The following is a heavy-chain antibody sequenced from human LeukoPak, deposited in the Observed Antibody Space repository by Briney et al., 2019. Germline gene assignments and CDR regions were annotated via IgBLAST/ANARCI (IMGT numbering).Heavy chain of an antibody. CDR3: AKYNRGNYYFYYFDY. CDR1: GFTFAEYA. CDR2: ISSNSDRT. J-gene: IGHJ4*02. D-gene: IGHD1-26*01. Sequence: GGSLRLSCATSGFTFAEYAMHWVRHAPGRGQEWVPGISSNSDRTVSADSVKGRFTISRDNAKKALYLQMNSLRGEDTALYYCAKYNRGNYYFYYFDYWGQGTPVTVSS. V-gene: IGHV3-9*01.